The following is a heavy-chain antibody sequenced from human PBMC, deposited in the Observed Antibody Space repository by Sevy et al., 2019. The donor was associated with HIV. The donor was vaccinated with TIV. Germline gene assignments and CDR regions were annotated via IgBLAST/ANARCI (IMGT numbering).Heavy chain of an antibody. CDR2: IRHDGGNR. J-gene: IGHJ6*03. CDR3: AKDPRVTISGTTNYYYYMDV. Sequence: GGSLRLSCAASGFSFSTYGMHWVRQVPGKGLEWVAFIRHDGGNRYYVDSVKGHFTISRDNSKNKLYLQMNSLRPEGTAIYYCAKDPRVTISGTTNYYYYMDVWGKGTTVTVSS. V-gene: IGHV3-30*02. CDR1: GFSFSTYG. D-gene: IGHD1-7*01.